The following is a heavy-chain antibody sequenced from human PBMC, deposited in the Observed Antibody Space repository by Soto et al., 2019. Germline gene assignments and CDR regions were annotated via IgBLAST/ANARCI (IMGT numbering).Heavy chain of an antibody. CDR2: MNPETGDT. Sequence: QVHLMQSGAEVKKPGASVKVSCKTSGYTFSNYDINWVRQAPGQGLEWMGWMNPETGDTGYAQKFQGRVTMTRTTSITTAYMELSSLRSEDTAVYFCAREWELGFCFDYWGQGTLVTVSS. CDR1: GYTFSNYD. D-gene: IGHD1-26*01. CDR3: AREWELGFCFDY. J-gene: IGHJ4*02. V-gene: IGHV1-8*01.